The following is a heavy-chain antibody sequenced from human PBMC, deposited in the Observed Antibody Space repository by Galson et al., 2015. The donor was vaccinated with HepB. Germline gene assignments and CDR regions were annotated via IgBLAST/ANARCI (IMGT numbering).Heavy chain of an antibody. V-gene: IGHV4-34*01. D-gene: IGHD3-10*01. CDR2: INHSGST. CDR1: GGSFSGYY. J-gene: IGHJ4*02. Sequence: SETLSLTCAVYGGSFSGYYWSWIRQPPGKGLEWIGEINHSGSTNYNPSLKSRVTISVDTSKNQFSLKLSSVTAADTAVYYCARADGTRTMVRGVPDYWGQGTLVTVSS. CDR3: ARADGTRTMVRGVPDY.